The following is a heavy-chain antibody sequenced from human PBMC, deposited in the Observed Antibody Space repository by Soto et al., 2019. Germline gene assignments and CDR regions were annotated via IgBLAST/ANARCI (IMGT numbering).Heavy chain of an antibody. Sequence: GASVKVSCKTSGYTFTSYGIHWVRQAPGQRLEWMGWINAANGDTKYSPKFQGRVTITRDTSASTAYMELSSLRSEDTAGYYCVRRHVSATGIDWFDPWGHGTLVTVSS. V-gene: IGHV1-3*01. D-gene: IGHD6-13*01. CDR3: VRRHVSATGIDWFDP. CDR1: GYTFTSYG. J-gene: IGHJ5*02. CDR2: INAANGDT.